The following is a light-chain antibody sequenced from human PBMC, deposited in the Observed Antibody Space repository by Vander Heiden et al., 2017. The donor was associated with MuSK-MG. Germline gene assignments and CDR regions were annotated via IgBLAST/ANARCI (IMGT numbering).Light chain of an antibody. V-gene: IGKV3-15*01. CDR2: DAS. J-gene: IGKJ1*01. Sequence: EVVMTQSPATLSLSPGERATVSCRASQSVTNNLAWYQQKPGQAPRLLIYDASTRATGIPDRFSGSGSGTEFTLTSSSRQSEDSAVYYGQQDNNWWTFGQGTKVEIK. CDR1: QSVTNN. CDR3: QQDNNWWT.